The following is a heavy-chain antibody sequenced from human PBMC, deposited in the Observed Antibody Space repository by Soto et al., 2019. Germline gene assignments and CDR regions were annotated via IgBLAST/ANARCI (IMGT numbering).Heavy chain of an antibody. J-gene: IGHJ4*02. CDR3: ARDWVWFGAHPIDY. D-gene: IGHD3-10*01. V-gene: IGHV3-30*03. CDR2: ISYDASNK. Sequence: QVQLVESGGGVVQPGGSLRLSCAASGFTFSNYGMHWVRQAPGKGLEWVAVISYDASNKYYADSVKGRFIISRDNSKNTLYLQMNSLTTEETAVYYCARDWVWFGAHPIDYWGQGTLVTVSS. CDR1: GFTFSNYG.